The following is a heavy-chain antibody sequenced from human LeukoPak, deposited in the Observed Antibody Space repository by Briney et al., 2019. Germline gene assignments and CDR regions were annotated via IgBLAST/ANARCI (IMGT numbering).Heavy chain of an antibody. CDR2: IYDSGTS. V-gene: IGHV4-59*01. D-gene: IGHD6-19*01. J-gene: IGHJ4*02. CDR3: ARSNGWYSFDY. Sequence: SETLSLTCTVAGGSISNYFWSWIRQPPGKGPEWVAYIYDSGTSNYNPSLKSRVTISVDTSKNQFSLSLSSVTAADTAVYYCARSNGWYSFDYWGQGTLVTVSS. CDR1: GGSISNYF.